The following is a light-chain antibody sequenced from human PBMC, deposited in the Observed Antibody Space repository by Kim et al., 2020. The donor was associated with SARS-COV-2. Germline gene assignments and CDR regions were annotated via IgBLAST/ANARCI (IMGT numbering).Light chain of an antibody. Sequence: EIVLTQSPGTLSLSPGERATLSCRASQSVSSSYLAWYQQKPGQAPRLLIYGASTRATDIPDRFGGSGSGTDFTLTISRLEPEDFAVYYCQHYGNSPLYTFGQGTKLEI. CDR1: QSVSSSY. V-gene: IGKV3-20*01. J-gene: IGKJ2*01. CDR2: GAS. CDR3: QHYGNSPLYT.